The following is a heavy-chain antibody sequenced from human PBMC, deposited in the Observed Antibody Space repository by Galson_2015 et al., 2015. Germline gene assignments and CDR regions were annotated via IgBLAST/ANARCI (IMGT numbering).Heavy chain of an antibody. J-gene: IGHJ6*03. CDR3: TKEGAETGTGIYFYRDF. CDR2: ITWNGIII. V-gene: IGHV3-9*01. Sequence: SLRLSCAASGFIFDNYAMNWVRQAPGKGLEWVSGITWNGIIIGYADSVKGRFTISRDNAKNSVYLQMNSLRADDTALYYCTKEGAETGTGIYFYRDFSGKATTVSSSS. CDR1: GFIFDNYA. D-gene: IGHD1-14*01.